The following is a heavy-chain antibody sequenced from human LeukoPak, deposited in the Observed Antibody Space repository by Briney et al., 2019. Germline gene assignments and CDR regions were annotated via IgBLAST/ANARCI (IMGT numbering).Heavy chain of an antibody. CDR1: GYTFTSYG. CDR2: ISAYNGNT. CDR3: ARDPGVITLVYYYYYGMDV. V-gene: IGHV1-18*01. D-gene: IGHD3-22*01. Sequence: ASVKVSCKASGYTFTSYGISWVRQAPGQGLEWMGWISAYNGNTNYAQKLQGRVTMTTDTSTSTAYMELRSPRSDDTAVYYCARDPGVITLVYYYYYGMDVWGRGTTVTVSS. J-gene: IGHJ6*02.